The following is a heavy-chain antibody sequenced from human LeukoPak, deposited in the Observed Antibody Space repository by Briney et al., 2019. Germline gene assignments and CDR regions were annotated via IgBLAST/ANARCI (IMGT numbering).Heavy chain of an antibody. V-gene: IGHV1-2*02. Sequence: ASVKVSCKASGYTFTGYYMHWVRQAPAQGLEWMGWINPNSGGTNYAQKFQGRVTMTRDTSISTAYMELSRLRSDDTAVYYCARELWFGETYYYYGMDVWGQGTTVTVSS. D-gene: IGHD3-10*01. CDR3: ARELWFGETYYYYGMDV. CDR1: GYTFTGYY. J-gene: IGHJ6*02. CDR2: INPNSGGT.